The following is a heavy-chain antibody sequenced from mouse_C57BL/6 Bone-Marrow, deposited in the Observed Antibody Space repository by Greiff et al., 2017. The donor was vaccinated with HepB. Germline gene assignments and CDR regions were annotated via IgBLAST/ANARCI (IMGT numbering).Heavy chain of an antibody. CDR2: INYDGSST. D-gene: IGHD1-1*01. CDR3: ARGGGSSYDYYAMDY. Sequence: EVMLVESEGGLVQPGRSMKLSCTASGFTFSDYYMAWVRQVPEKGLEWVANINYDGSSTYYLDSLKSRFIISRDNAKNILYLQMSSLKSEDTATYYCARGGGSSYDYYAMDYWGQGTSVTVSS. J-gene: IGHJ4*01. CDR1: GFTFSDYY. V-gene: IGHV5-16*01.